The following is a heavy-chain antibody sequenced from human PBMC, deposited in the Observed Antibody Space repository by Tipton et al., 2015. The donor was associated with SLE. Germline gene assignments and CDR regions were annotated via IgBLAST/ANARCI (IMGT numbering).Heavy chain of an antibody. J-gene: IGHJ4*02. CDR1: GGSISNYY. Sequence: GLVKPSETLSLTCTVSGGSISNYYWTWIRQPPGKGLEWIGYIYYSGRTNYNPSLKSRVTISVDTSKNQFSLKLSSVTAADTAVYYCARGEMATMGFDYWGQGTLVTVSS. D-gene: IGHD5-24*01. V-gene: IGHV4-59*01. CDR2: IYYSGRT. CDR3: ARGEMATMGFDY.